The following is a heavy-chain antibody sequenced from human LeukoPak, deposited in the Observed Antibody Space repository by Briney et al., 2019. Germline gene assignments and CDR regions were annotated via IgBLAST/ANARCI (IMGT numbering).Heavy chain of an antibody. D-gene: IGHD3-3*01. Sequence: GGSLRLSCAASGFSFSSYAMTWVRQAPGKGLEWVSLISGSGGSTYYADSVKGRFTISRDTSKSTLYLQMNSLRAEDTAVYYCAKAPNYDFWTGPGFDYRGQGTLVTVSS. J-gene: IGHJ4*02. V-gene: IGHV3-23*01. CDR2: ISGSGGST. CDR1: GFSFSSYA. CDR3: AKAPNYDFWTGPGFDY.